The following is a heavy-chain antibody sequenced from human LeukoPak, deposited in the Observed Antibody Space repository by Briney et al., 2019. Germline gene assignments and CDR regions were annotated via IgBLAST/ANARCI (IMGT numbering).Heavy chain of an antibody. CDR2: ISNDGSRK. CDR3: AYMRGLYYGIDY. V-gene: IGHV3-30*03. CDR1: GFTFSRHG. D-gene: IGHD3-10*01. Sequence: GRSLRLSCAPSGFTFSRHGMHWVRQAPGKGLEWVAIISNDGSRKYYAHSVKGRFTISRDNSKNTLYLQMNSLRAEDTAVYYCAYMRGLYYGIDYWGQGTLVTVSS. J-gene: IGHJ4*02.